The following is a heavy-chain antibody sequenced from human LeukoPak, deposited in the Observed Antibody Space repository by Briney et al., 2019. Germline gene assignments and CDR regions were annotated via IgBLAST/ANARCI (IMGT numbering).Heavy chain of an antibody. V-gene: IGHV3-23*01. CDR1: GFLFRRYA. CDR3: AKFDYYDSIRYYNKVLEAFVI. Sequence: PGGSVRLFCGASGFLFRRYAMMWARQATGRGVEWVSANSGSGGSIYYADSVKGRFTISRDNSKNTLYLQMNSLRAEDTAVFYCAKFDYYDSIRYYNKVLEAFVIRGERTMCTVSS. CDR2: NSGSGGSI. D-gene: IGHD3-22*01. J-gene: IGHJ3*02.